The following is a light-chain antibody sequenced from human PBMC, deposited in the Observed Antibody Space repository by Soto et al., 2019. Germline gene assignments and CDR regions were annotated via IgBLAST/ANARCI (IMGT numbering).Light chain of an antibody. Sequence: EIGLTQSPCTLSWSPGEGATLSWRASQSVGGTFLAWYQQKGGQAPRLLIHGASNRATGIPDRFSGSGYGTDVNLTISRLETEDFAVYYCQQYGGSPRTFGQGTKVDIK. CDR1: QSVGGTF. V-gene: IGKV3-20*01. CDR2: GAS. CDR3: QQYGGSPRT. J-gene: IGKJ1*01.